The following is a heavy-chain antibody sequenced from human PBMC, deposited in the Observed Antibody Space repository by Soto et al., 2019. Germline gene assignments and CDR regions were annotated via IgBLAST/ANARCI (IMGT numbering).Heavy chain of an antibody. Sequence: ASVKVSCKASGYTFTSYAMHWVRQAPGQRLEWMGWINAGNGNTKYSQKFQGRVTITRDTSASTAYMELSSLRSEDTAVYYCARGGGVVPAATWCLLDFWGQGTLVTVAS. V-gene: IGHV1-3*01. D-gene: IGHD2-2*01. CDR2: INAGNGNT. J-gene: IGHJ4*02. CDR1: GYTFTSYA. CDR3: ARGGGVVPAATWCLLDF.